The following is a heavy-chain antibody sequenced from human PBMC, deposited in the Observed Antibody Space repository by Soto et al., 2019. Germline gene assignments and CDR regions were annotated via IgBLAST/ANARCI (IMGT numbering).Heavy chain of an antibody. V-gene: IGHV1-2*04. J-gene: IGHJ6*02. CDR3: ARGDSTDCSNGVCSFFYNHDMDV. CDR2: INPKSGGT. D-gene: IGHD2-8*01. Sequence: GASVKVSCKAPGYSFTDYHIHWVRQAPGQGLEWLGRINPKSGGTSTAQKFQGWVTMTTDTSISTASMELTRLTSGDTAIYYCARGDSTDCSNGVCSFFYNHDMDVWGQGTTVTVSS. CDR1: GYSFTDYH.